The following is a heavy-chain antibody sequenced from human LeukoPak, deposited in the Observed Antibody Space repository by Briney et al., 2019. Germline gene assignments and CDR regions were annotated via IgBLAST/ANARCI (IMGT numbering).Heavy chain of an antibody. D-gene: IGHD3-10*01. V-gene: IGHV3-7*01. CDR3: ARDNYGRTDY. CDR2: IKQDGSER. CDR1: GFTFSNSW. J-gene: IGHJ4*02. Sequence: GGSLRLSCAASGFTFSNSWMSWVRQAPGKGLEWVANIKQDGSERYYVDSVKGRSTISRDNAKNSLYLQMNSLRAEDSAVYYCARDNYGRTDYWGQGTLVTVSS.